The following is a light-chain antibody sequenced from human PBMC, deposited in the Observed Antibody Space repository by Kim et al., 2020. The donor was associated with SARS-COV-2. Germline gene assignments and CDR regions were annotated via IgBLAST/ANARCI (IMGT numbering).Light chain of an antibody. CDR2: DVS. Sequence: QSALTQPASVSGSPGQSITISCTGTSSDVGGYNYVSCYQQHPGKAPKLMIYDVSKRPSGVSNRFSVSKSGNTASLTISGLQAEDEADYYCSSYTSSSTLVFGGGTQLTVL. J-gene: IGLJ3*02. CDR1: SSDVGGYNY. V-gene: IGLV2-14*01. CDR3: SSYTSSSTLV.